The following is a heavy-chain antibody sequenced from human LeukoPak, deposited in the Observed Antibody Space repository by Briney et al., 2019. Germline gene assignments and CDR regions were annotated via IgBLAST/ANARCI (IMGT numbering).Heavy chain of an antibody. CDR2: ISYSGST. Sequence: SETLSLTCAVYGGSFSGYYWSWIRQPPGKELEWIGFISYSGSTNYNPSLKSRVAISADPSKHQLSLSLSSVTAADTAVYYCARGQGSGSSWAFDYWGQGTLVTVSS. CDR3: ARGQGSGSSWAFDY. V-gene: IGHV4-59*01. CDR1: GGSFSGYY. J-gene: IGHJ4*02. D-gene: IGHD1-26*01.